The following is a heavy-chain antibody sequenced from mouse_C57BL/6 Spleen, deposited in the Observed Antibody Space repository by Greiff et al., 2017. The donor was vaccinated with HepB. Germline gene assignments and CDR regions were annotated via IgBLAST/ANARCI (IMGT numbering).Heavy chain of an antibody. Sequence: QVQLQQPGAELVMPGASVKLSCKASGYTFTSYWMHWVKQRPGQGLEWIGEIDPSDSYTNYNQKFKGKSTLTVDKSSSTAYMQRSSLTSEDSAVYYCAIQDPFDYWGQGTTLTVSS. CDR2: IDPSDSYT. CDR1: GYTFTSYW. CDR3: AIQDPFDY. J-gene: IGHJ2*01. V-gene: IGHV1-69*01.